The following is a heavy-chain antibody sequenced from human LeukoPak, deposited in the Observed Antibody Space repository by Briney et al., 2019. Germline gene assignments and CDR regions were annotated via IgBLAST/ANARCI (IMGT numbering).Heavy chain of an antibody. CDR3: AKDTAQGYTYGTIEQDY. J-gene: IGHJ4*02. CDR2: ITHSGETT. V-gene: IGHV3-23*01. D-gene: IGHD5-18*01. CDR1: GFTFDTYA. Sequence: GGSLRLSCAASGFTFDTYAMTWVRQAPGKGLEWVSTITHSGETTHYADSVKGRFTISRDNSKNTVYLQMNSLRAEDSAVYYCAKDTAQGYTYGTIEQDYWGQGTRVTVSS.